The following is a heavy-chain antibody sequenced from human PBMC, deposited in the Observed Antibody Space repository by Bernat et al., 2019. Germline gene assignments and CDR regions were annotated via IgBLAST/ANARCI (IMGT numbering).Heavy chain of an antibody. J-gene: IGHJ5*02. CDR1: GFTFSSYA. D-gene: IGHD2-15*01. Sequence: EVQLLESGGGLVQPGGSLRLSCAASGFTFSSYAMSWVRQAPGKGLEWVSAISGSGGSTYYADSVKGRFTISRDDSKNTLYLQMNSQRAEDTAVYYCAKSLLSVVVVAATWFDPWGQGTLVTVSS. CDR3: AKSLLSVVVVAATWFDP. CDR2: ISGSGGST. V-gene: IGHV3-23*01.